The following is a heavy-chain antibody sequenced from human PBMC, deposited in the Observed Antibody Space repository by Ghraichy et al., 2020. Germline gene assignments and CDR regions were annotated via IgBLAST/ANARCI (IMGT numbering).Heavy chain of an antibody. D-gene: IGHD4-17*01. Sequence: SETLSLTCTVSGGSISSYYWSWIRQPPGKGLEWIGYIYYSGSTNYNPSLKSRVTISVDTYKNQLYLKLSSVNAADTAVYYCARVSDYGDPRDDAFEIWGQGTRVTVSS. J-gene: IGHJ3*02. CDR1: GGSISSYY. CDR3: ARVSDYGDPRDDAFEI. CDR2: IYYSGST. V-gene: IGHV4-59*08.